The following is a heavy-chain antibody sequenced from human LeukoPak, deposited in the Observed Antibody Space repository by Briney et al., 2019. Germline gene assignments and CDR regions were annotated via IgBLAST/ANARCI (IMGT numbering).Heavy chain of an antibody. D-gene: IGHD3-16*01. V-gene: IGHV1-2*06. CDR2: INPSSGGT. CDR3: AIWGEGYDSVDY. CDR1: GYTFTSYA. J-gene: IGHJ4*02. Sequence: ASVKVSCKASGYTFTSYAMHWVRQAPGQGLEWMGRINPSSGGTNYAQMFQDRVTMTRDTSISTAYMELSRLRSDDTAVYYCAIWGEGYDSVDYWGQGTLVTVSS.